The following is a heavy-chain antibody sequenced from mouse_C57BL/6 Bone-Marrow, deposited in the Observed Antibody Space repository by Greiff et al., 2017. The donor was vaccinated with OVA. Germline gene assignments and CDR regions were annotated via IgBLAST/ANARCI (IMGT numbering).Heavy chain of an antibody. J-gene: IGHJ3*01. CDR2: IYPGNSDT. Sequence: EVKLQESGTVLARPGASVKMSCKTSGYTFTSYWMHWVKQRPGQGLEWIGAIYPGNSDTSYNQKFKGKAKLTAVTSASTAYMELSSLTNEDSAVYYCTRGPSGYGSSYGFAYWGQGTLVTVSA. CDR3: TRGPSGYGSSYGFAY. D-gene: IGHD1-1*01. V-gene: IGHV1-5*01. CDR1: GYTFTSYW.